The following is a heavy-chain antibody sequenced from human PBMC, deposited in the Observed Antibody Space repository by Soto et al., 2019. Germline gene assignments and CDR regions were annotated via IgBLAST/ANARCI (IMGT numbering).Heavy chain of an antibody. CDR1: GVSFNNNG. Sequence: QVQLVQSGAEVKKPGSSVKVSCKTSGVSFNNNGIGWVRQAPGHGLEWMGGVSHQFRTSNYARKFKGRSSITADASTGTVNMELISLTSEDTAQYYCARVLYYGSGSYSPYGMDVWGQGTTVTVSS. D-gene: IGHD3-10*01. V-gene: IGHV1-69*01. CDR2: VSHQFRTS. CDR3: ARVLYYGSGSYSPYGMDV. J-gene: IGHJ6*02.